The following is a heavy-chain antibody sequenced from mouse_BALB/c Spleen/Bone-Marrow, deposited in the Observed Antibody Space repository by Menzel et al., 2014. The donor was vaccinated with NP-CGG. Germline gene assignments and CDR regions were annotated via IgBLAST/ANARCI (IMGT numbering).Heavy chain of an antibody. CDR2: IHPSDSGT. CDR1: GYSFTTYW. CDR3: AREKVYYGISWFAY. J-gene: IGHJ3*01. D-gene: IGHD2-1*01. V-gene: IGHV1-61*01. Sequence: VKLVESGTEVVRPGASVKLSCKASGYSFTTYWMNWVKQRPGQGLEWIGMIHPSDSGTRLNQKFKDKATLTVDKSSSTAYMQLNSPTSEDSAVYYCAREKVYYGISWFAYWGQGTLVTVSA.